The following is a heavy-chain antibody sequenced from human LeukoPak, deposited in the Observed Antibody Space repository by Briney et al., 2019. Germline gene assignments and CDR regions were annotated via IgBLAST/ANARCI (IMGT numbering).Heavy chain of an antibody. J-gene: IGHJ4*02. V-gene: IGHV1-2*02. CDR2: INPNSGGT. Sequence: ASVKLSCKASGYTFTGYYMHWVRQAPGQGLEWMGWINPNSGGTNYAQKFQGRVTMTRDTSISTAYMELSRLRSDDTAVYYCASAGGDFYGCSGSECAYDYWGQGALVTVSS. D-gene: IGHD3-22*01. CDR1: GYTFTGYY. CDR3: ASAGGDFYGCSGSECAYDY.